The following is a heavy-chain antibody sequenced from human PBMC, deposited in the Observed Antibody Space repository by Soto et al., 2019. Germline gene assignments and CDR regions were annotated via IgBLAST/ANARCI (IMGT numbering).Heavy chain of an antibody. D-gene: IGHD3-3*01. V-gene: IGHV1-69*13. CDR1: GGTFSSYA. CDR3: AGDTKGDVLRFLEWPRAWFDP. Sequence: GASVKVSCKASGGTFSSYAISWVRQAPGQGLEWMGGIIPIFGTANYAQKFQGRVTITADESTGTAYMELSSLRSEDTAVYYCAGDTKGDVLRFLEWPRAWFDPWGQGTLVTVSS. CDR2: IIPIFGTA. J-gene: IGHJ5*02.